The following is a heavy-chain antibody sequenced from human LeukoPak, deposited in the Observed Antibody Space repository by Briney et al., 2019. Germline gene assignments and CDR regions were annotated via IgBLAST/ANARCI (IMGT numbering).Heavy chain of an antibody. Sequence: SETLSVTCTVSGGSISSYYWSWIRQPPGKGLECIGYIYYSGSTNYNPSLKSRVTISVDTSKNQFSLKLSSVTAADTAVYYCARGNGGGYYYGMDVWGQGTTVTVSS. D-gene: IGHD2-15*01. CDR1: GGSISSYY. J-gene: IGHJ6*02. V-gene: IGHV4-59*01. CDR3: ARGNGGGYYYGMDV. CDR2: IYYSGST.